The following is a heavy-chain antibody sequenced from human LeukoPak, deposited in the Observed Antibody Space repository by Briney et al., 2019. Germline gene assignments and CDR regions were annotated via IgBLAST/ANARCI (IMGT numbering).Heavy chain of an antibody. J-gene: IGHJ6*02. V-gene: IGHV1-69*13. CDR3: ARDAVDIVVVPAATRVYYYGMDV. CDR2: IIPIFGTA. D-gene: IGHD2-2*03. CDR1: GGTFSSYA. Sequence: ASVKVSCKASGGTFSSYAISWVRQAPGQGLEWMGGIIPIFGTANYAQKFQGRVTITADESTSTAYMELSSLRSEDTAVYYCARDAVDIVVVPAATRVYYYGMDVWGQGTTVTVSS.